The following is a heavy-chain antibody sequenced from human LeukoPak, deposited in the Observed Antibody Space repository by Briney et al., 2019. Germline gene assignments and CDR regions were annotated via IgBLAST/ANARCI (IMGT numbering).Heavy chain of an antibody. CDR2: IAEDVSEQ. D-gene: IGHD4-23*01. CDR3: ARGPSGGNAVGY. Sequence: GGSLRLSCAASGFTFSSYWMSWVRQAPGKGLEWVAHIAEDVSEQYYVDSVTRRFTLSRDDAKNSLYLQMNSLRAEDTAVYYCARGPSGGNAVGYWGQRTLVTVSS. J-gene: IGHJ4*02. CDR1: GFTFSSYW. V-gene: IGHV3-7*04.